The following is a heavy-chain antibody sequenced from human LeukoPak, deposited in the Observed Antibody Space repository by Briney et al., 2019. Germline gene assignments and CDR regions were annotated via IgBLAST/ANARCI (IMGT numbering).Heavy chain of an antibody. D-gene: IGHD6-19*01. CDR3: AKQWLVYFDY. CDR2: ISYDGSNK. V-gene: IGHV3-30-3*01. CDR1: GFTFSSYA. Sequence: GGSLRLSCAASGFTFSSYAMHWVRQAPGKGLEWVAVISYDGSNKYYADSVKGRFTISNDNSKNTLYLKVTVVTAEDLSVYYFAKQWLVYFDYWGQGTLVTVSS. J-gene: IGHJ4*02.